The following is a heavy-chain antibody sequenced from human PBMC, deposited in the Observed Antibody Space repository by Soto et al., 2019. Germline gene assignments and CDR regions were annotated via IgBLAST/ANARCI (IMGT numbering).Heavy chain of an antibody. V-gene: IGHV1-8*01. CDR3: AREVDYYDSSGLYY. D-gene: IGHD3-22*01. Sequence: GASVKVSCKASGYTFTSYDINWVRQATGQGLEWMGWMNPNSGNTGYAQKFQGRVTMTRNTSISTAYMELSRLRSDDTAVYYCAREVDYYDSSGLYYWGQGTLATVSS. CDR1: GYTFTSYD. J-gene: IGHJ4*02. CDR2: MNPNSGNT.